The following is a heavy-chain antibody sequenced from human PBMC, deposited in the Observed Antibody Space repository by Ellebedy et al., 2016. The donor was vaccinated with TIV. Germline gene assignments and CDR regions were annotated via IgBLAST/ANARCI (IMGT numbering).Heavy chain of an antibody. CDR2: INNNGGNT. D-gene: IGHD2-21*02. CDR3: VKDRGDIIRDFDY. Sequence: PGGSLRLSCSASGFTFSHYAMHWVRQAPGKGLEYVSAINNNGGNTYYADSVKGRFTISRDSSKNTLYLQMSSLRPEDTVMYYCVKDRGDIIRDFDYWGQGTLVTVSS. J-gene: IGHJ4*02. V-gene: IGHV3-64D*06. CDR1: GFTFSHYA.